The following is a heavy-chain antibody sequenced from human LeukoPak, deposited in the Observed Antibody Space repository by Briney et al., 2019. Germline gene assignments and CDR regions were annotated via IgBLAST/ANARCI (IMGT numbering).Heavy chain of an antibody. D-gene: IGHD3-10*01. V-gene: IGHV1-18*01. Sequence: ASVKVSCKASGYTFSSYGISWVRQAPGQGLEWMGWISAYNGNTEYVQHLRGKATMTTDTSTSTAYMELRSLRSDDTAVYYCARDSVDGSGTYYNDSPDYWGQGTLVTVSP. CDR2: ISAYNGNT. CDR1: GYTFSSYG. CDR3: ARDSVDGSGTYYNDSPDY. J-gene: IGHJ4*02.